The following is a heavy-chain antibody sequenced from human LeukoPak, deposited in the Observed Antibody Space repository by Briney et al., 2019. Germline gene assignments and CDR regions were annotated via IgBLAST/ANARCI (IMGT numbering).Heavy chain of an antibody. V-gene: IGHV5-51*01. CDR2: IYSGYSYT. J-gene: IGHJ6*03. D-gene: IGHD2-21*02. CDR3: ARLERDVNYYYYMDV. CDR1: GYSFTSYW. Sequence: GESLKISCKGSGYSFTSYWIGWVRQMPGKGLEWGGIIYSGYSYTRYSPSFQGQVTISADKSISTAYLQWSSLKASDTAMYYCARLERDVNYYYYMDVWGKGTTVTISS.